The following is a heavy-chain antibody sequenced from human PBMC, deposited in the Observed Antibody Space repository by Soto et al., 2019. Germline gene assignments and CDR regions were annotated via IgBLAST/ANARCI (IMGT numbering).Heavy chain of an antibody. CDR1: GGSIGSYY. Sequence: SEPLSLTCSVSGGSIGSYYWSWIRQPAGKGLEWIGRIYTTGSTNYNPSLKSRVTMTVDTSKNQFSPKLSSVTAADTGVYYCSGASPAMIVAQDAFDIWGQGTMVTVSS. J-gene: IGHJ3*02. CDR3: SGASPAMIVAQDAFDI. V-gene: IGHV4-4*07. D-gene: IGHD3-22*01. CDR2: IYTTGST.